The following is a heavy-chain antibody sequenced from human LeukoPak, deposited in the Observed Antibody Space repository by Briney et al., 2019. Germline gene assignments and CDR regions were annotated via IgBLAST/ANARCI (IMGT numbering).Heavy chain of an antibody. J-gene: IGHJ4*02. V-gene: IGHV4-59*01. CDR2: IYFSARA. CDR1: GGSIRIYY. CDR3: ARSSDTNFDY. Sequence: AGTLSLTCTVSGGSIRIYYWSWIRQPPGKGLEWIGYIYFSARASSTPHVTSRVTISVDRWKTQSSLRLSSVAAADTAVYYCARSSDTNFDYWGKGTLVTVSS.